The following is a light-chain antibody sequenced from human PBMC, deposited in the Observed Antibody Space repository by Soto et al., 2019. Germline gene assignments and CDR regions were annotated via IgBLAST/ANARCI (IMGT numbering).Light chain of an antibody. Sequence: EIVMTQSPATLSVSPGERAILSCRASQSISINLAWYQQKPGQAPRLLIYAASNRATGVPDRVSGSGSGTDFTLTISSLEPEDFAVYYCQHYDTSLRTFGPGTKVDIK. CDR3: QHYDTSLRT. CDR2: AAS. CDR1: QSISIN. V-gene: IGKV3-15*01. J-gene: IGKJ1*01.